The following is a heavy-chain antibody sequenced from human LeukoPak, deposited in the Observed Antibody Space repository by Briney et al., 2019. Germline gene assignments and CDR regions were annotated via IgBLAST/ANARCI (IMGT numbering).Heavy chain of an antibody. Sequence: PSETLSLTCAVYGGSFSGYYWSWIRQPPGKGLEWIGEINHSGSTNYNPSLKSRVTISVDTSKNQFSLKLSSVTAADTAVYYCARRKFARYPGAFDIWGQGTMVTVSS. CDR1: GGSFSGYY. CDR2: INHSGST. D-gene: IGHD3-16*02. CDR3: ARRKFARYPGAFDI. V-gene: IGHV4-34*01. J-gene: IGHJ3*02.